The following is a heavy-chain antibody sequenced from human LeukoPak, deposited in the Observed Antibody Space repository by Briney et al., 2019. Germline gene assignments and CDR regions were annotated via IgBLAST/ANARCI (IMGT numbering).Heavy chain of an antibody. CDR3: TRYYDILTGYYTDY. CDR1: GFTFGDYA. Sequence: PGGSLRLSCTASGFTFGDYAMSWVRQAPGKGLEWVGFIRSKAYGGTTEYAASVKGRFTISRDDSKSIAHLQMNSLKTEDTAVYYCTRYYDILTGYYTDYWGQGTLVTVSS. CDR2: IRSKAYGGTT. D-gene: IGHD3-9*01. J-gene: IGHJ4*02. V-gene: IGHV3-49*04.